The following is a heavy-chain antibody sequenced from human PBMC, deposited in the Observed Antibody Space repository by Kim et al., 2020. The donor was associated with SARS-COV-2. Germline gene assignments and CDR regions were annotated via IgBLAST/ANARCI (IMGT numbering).Heavy chain of an antibody. CDR3: TEPRYCSGGSCYGLFYYYGMDV. D-gene: IGHD2-15*01. Sequence: GGSLRLSCAASGFTFSNAWMSWVRQAPGKGLEWVGRIKSKTDGGTTDYAAPVKGRFTISRDDSKNTLYLQMNSLKTEDTAVYYCTEPRYCSGGSCYGLFYYYGMDVWGQGTTVTVSS. J-gene: IGHJ6*02. V-gene: IGHV3-15*01. CDR1: GFTFSNAW. CDR2: IKSKTDGGTT.